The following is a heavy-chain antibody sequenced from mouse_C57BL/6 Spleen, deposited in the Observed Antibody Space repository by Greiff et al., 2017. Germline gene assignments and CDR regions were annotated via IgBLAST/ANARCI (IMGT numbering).Heavy chain of an antibody. V-gene: IGHV1-15*01. Sequence: VQLQQSGAELVRPGASVTLSCKASGYTFTDYEMHWVKQTPVHGLEWIGAIDPETGGTAYNQKFKGKAILTADKSSSTAYMELRSLTSEDSAVYYCTKNRPGAMDYWGQGTSVTVSS. CDR1: GYTFTDYE. J-gene: IGHJ4*01. CDR3: TKNRPGAMDY. CDR2: IDPETGGT.